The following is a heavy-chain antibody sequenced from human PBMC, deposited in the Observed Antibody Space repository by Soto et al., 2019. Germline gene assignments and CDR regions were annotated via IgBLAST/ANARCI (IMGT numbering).Heavy chain of an antibody. J-gene: IGHJ6*02. CDR3: ARGPGGRGRHPIFGVVVAHRDGMDV. CDR1: GFTFSSYS. Sequence: GGSLRLSCAASGFTFSSYSMNWVRQAPGKGLEWVSVIYSGGSTYYADSVKGRFTISRDNSKNTLYLQMNSLRAEDTAVYYCARGPGGRGRHPIFGVVVAHRDGMDVWGQGTTVTVSS. CDR2: IYSGGST. D-gene: IGHD3-3*01. V-gene: IGHV3-53*01.